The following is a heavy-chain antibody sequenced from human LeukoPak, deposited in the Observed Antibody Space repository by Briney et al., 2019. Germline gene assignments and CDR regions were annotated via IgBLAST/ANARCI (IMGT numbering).Heavy chain of an antibody. V-gene: IGHV4-59*01. CDR2: IYYSGST. D-gene: IGHD4-11*01. CDR1: GGSISSYY. J-gene: IGHJ6*03. Sequence: SETLSLTCTVSGGSISSYYWSWIRQPPGKGLEWIGYIYYSGSTNYNPSLKSRVTISVDTSKNQFSLKLSSVTAADTAVYYCARDSVTTYYMDVWGKGTTVTVSS. CDR3: ARDSVTTYYMDV.